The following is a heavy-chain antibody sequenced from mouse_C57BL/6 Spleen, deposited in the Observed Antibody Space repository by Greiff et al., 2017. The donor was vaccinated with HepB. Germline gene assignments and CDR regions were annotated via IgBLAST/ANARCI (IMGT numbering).Heavy chain of an antibody. D-gene: IGHD2-2*01. V-gene: IGHV1-50*01. CDR2: IDPSDSYT. CDR3: ARGEVTTGIDY. Sequence: VQLQQPGAELVKPGASVKLSCKASGYTFTSYWMQWVKQRPGQGLEWIGEIDPSDSYTNYNQKFKGKATLTVDTSSSTAYMQLSSLTSEDSAVYYCARGEVTTGIDYWGQGTTLTVSS. CDR1: GYTFTSYW. J-gene: IGHJ2*01.